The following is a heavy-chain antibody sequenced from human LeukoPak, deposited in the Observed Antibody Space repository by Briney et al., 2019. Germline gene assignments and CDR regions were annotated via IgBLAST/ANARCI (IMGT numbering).Heavy chain of an antibody. CDR2: ISSSSSYI. J-gene: IGHJ6*03. Sequence: PGGSLRLPCTACRFIFSRCSMHWARRAPGEGREWLSSISSSSSYIYYADSVKGRFTISRDNAKNSLYLQMNSLTAGDTAVYYCARGPPRGKYYYMDVWGKGTTVTVSS. CDR1: RFIFSRCS. D-gene: IGHD1-1*01. V-gene: IGHV3-21*01. CDR3: ARGPPRGKYYYMDV.